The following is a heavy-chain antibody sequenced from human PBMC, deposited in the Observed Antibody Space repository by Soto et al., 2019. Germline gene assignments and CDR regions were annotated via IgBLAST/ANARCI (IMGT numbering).Heavy chain of an antibody. D-gene: IGHD6-6*01. V-gene: IGHV3-21*01. CDR3: ARGSIAVRPFDP. J-gene: IGHJ5*02. CDR1: GFTFSSDS. CDR2: ISSGSGYI. Sequence: GGSLRLSCAASGFTFSSDSMNWVRQAPGKGLEWVSSISSGSGYIYYADSVKGRFTISRDNAKNSLYLQMNSLRAEDTAVYYCARGSIAVRPFDPWGQGTLVTVSS.